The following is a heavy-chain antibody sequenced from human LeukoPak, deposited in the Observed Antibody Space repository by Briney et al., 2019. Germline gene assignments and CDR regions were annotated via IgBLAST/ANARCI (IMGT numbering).Heavy chain of an antibody. J-gene: IGHJ4*02. Sequence: GGSLRLSCAASGFTFSSYWMRWVRQAPGKGLEGAANIKNDGSEEYYVDSVKGRFTISRDNAKNSLFLQMNSLTVEDTAVYYCARAIRGSAVDTGDRWGQGTLVTVSS. CDR3: ARAIRGSAVDTGDR. D-gene: IGHD3-10*01. CDR2: IKNDGSEE. V-gene: IGHV3-7*01. CDR1: GFTFSSYW.